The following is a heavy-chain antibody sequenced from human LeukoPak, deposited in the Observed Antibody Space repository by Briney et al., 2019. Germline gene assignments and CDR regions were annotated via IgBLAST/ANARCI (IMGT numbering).Heavy chain of an antibody. V-gene: IGHV3-48*04. Sequence: PGGSLRLSCATSRFTFRNFAMNWVRQAPGKGLEWVSYISSSGTTIYYADSVKGRFTISRDNAKNSLYLQMNSLRAEDTAVYYCARDSGSYYMGQGTLVTVSS. CDR3: ARDSGSYY. J-gene: IGHJ4*02. D-gene: IGHD1-26*01. CDR2: ISSSGTTI. CDR1: RFTFRNFA.